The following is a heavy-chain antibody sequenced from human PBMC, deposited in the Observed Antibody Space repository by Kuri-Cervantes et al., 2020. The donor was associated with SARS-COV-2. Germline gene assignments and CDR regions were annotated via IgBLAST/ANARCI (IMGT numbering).Heavy chain of an antibody. V-gene: IGHV5-51*01. CDR1: GFTFSSYW. Sequence: GGSLRLSCAASGFTFSSYWIGWVRQMPGKGLEWMGIIYPGDSDTRYSPSFQGQVTISADKSISTAYLQWSSLKASDTAMYYCARGTRGHFDYWGQGTLVTVSS. CDR3: ARGTRGHFDY. D-gene: IGHD1-1*01. J-gene: IGHJ4*02. CDR2: IYPGDSDT.